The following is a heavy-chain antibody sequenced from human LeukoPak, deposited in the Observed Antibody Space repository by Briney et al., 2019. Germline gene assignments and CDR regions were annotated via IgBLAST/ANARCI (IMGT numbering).Heavy chain of an antibody. CDR2: IRYDGSNK. J-gene: IGHJ4*02. V-gene: IGHV3-30*02. CDR1: GFTFSDYY. Sequence: GGSLRLSCAASGFTFSDYYMSWIRQAPGKGLEWVAFIRYDGSNKYYADSVKGRFTISRENSKDTLYLQMNSLRAEDTAVYYCANENGGPDYWGQGTLVTVSS. CDR3: ANENGGPDY. D-gene: IGHD3-10*01.